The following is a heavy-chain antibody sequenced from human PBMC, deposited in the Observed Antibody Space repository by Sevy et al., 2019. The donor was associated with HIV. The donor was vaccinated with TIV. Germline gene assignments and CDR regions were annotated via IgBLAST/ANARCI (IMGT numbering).Heavy chain of an antibody. D-gene: IGHD3-3*01. CDR2: INPKSGAT. J-gene: IGHJ6*02. Sequence: ASVKVSCKASGYTFTDTGYYVHWVRQAPGQGLEWMGWINPKSGATNYAQKFQGRVTMARDTSVSTANMELSRLRSDDTVVYYCARESYDFWTGPVDYDYGMDVWGQGTTVTVSS. CDR3: ARESYDFWTGPVDYDYGMDV. V-gene: IGHV1-2*02. CDR1: GYTFTDTGYY.